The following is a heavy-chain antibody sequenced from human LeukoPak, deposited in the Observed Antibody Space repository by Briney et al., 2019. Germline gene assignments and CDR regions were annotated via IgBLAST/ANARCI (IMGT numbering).Heavy chain of an antibody. J-gene: IGHJ4*02. Sequence: GGSLRLSCAASGFTFTSYVMSWVRQAPGKGLEWVSSISVSGSFTYYADSVKGRFTISRDNSKNTLYLQMNSLRAEDTAVYFCAKQVVTATFDYWGQGTQVTVSS. D-gene: IGHD2-21*02. CDR1: GFTFTSYV. CDR2: ISVSGSFT. CDR3: AKQVVTATFDY. V-gene: IGHV3-23*01.